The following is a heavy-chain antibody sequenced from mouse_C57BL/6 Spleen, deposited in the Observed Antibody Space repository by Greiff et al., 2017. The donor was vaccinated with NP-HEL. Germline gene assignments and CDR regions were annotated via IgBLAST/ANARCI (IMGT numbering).Heavy chain of an antibody. Sequence: EVKLMESGPGLVKPSPSLSLTCSVTGYSITSGYYWNWIRQPAGNKLEWMGYISYDGSNNYNPSLKNRITITRDTSKNQFFLKLNSVTTEDTATYYCARERGYDDAMDYWGQGTSVTVSA. CDR1: GYSITSGYY. D-gene: IGHD2-2*01. CDR3: ARERGYDDAMDY. CDR2: ISYDGSN. V-gene: IGHV3-6*01. J-gene: IGHJ4*01.